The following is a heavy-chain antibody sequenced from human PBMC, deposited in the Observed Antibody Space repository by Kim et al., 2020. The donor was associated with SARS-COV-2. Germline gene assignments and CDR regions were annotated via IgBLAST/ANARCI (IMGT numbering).Heavy chain of an antibody. CDR1: GFTFSSYS. CDR2: ISSSSSYI. Sequence: GGSLRLSCAASGFTFSSYSMNWVRQAPGKGLEWVSSISSSSSYIYYADSVKGRFTISRDNAKNSLYLQMNSLRAEDTAVYYCARNQGIAVAGRHFDPWGQGTLVTVSS. J-gene: IGHJ5*02. D-gene: IGHD6-19*01. V-gene: IGHV3-21*01. CDR3: ARNQGIAVAGRHFDP.